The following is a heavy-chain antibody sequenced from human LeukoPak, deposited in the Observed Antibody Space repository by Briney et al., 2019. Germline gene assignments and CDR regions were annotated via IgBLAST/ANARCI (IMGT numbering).Heavy chain of an antibody. V-gene: IGHV4-59*12. J-gene: IGHJ4*02. CDR2: IYYSGST. CDR1: GGSISSYY. CDR3: ARNHRYRGLDY. D-gene: IGHD5-12*01. Sequence: PSETLSLTCTVSGGSISSYYWNWIRQPPGKGLEWIGYIYYSGSTNYNPSLNSRVTISVDTSKNQFSLKLSSVTAADTAVYYCARNHRYRGLDYWGQGTLVTVSS.